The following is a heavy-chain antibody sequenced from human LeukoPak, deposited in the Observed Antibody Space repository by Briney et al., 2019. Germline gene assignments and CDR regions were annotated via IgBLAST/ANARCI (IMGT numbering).Heavy chain of an antibody. CDR2: IIPIFGTA. Sequence: SVKVCCKASGGTFSSYAISWVRQAPGQGLEWMGRIIPIFGTANYAQKFQGRGTITTDESTSTAYMELSSLRSEDTAVYYCAREYGVWDSSGYSYYFDYWGQGTLVTVSS. CDR3: AREYGVWDSSGYSYYFDY. J-gene: IGHJ4*02. V-gene: IGHV1-69*05. CDR1: GGTFSSYA. D-gene: IGHD3-22*01.